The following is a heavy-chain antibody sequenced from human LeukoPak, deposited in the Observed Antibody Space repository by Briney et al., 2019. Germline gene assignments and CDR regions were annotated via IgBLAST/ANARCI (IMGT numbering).Heavy chain of an antibody. J-gene: IGHJ3*02. CDR1: GFTFSSFS. V-gene: IGHV3-21*01. CDR2: TSGSGGST. CDR3: AREAPDAFDI. Sequence: GGSLRLSCAASGFTFSSFSMNWVRQAPGKGLEWVSVTSGSGGSTYYADSVKGRFTISRDNAKNSLYLQMNSLRAEDTAVYYCAREAPDAFDIWGQGTMVTVSS.